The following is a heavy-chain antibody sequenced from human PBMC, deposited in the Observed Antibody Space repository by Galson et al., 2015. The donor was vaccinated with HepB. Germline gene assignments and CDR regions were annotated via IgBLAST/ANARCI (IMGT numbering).Heavy chain of an antibody. Sequence: SLRLSCAASGFNFTKYYMSWIRQTPGKGLEWVSYINSNSKYRDYADSVRGRFTISRDNAKKSLYLQMSSLRAEDSGIYYCARAEVGATYFLHWGQGLLVTCSS. CDR1: GFNFTKYY. CDR3: ARAEVGATYFLH. V-gene: IGHV3-11*06. D-gene: IGHD1-26*01. J-gene: IGHJ1*01. CDR2: INSNSKYR.